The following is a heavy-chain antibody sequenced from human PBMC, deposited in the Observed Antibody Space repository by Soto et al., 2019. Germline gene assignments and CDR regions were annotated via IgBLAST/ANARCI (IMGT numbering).Heavy chain of an antibody. V-gene: IGHV1-46*01. CDR1: GYTFTSYY. CDR3: ARSVWEDAFDI. CDR2: INPSGGST. Sequence: GASVKVSCKASGYTFTSYYMHWVRQAPGQGLEWMGIINPSGGSTSYAQKFHGRVTITADKSTSTAYMELSSLRSEDTAVYYCARSVWEDAFDIWGQGTMVTVSS. D-gene: IGHD3-16*01. J-gene: IGHJ3*02.